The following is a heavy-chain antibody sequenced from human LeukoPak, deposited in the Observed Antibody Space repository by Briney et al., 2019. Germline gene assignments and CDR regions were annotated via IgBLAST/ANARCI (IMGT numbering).Heavy chain of an antibody. J-gene: IGHJ4*02. CDR2: IHTSGST. Sequence: PSQTLSLTCTVSGDSINSCCYYWSWVRQPAGKGLEWVGRIHTSGSTDYNPSLKSRVTISLDTSKNQFSLKLSAVTAADTAVYYCARDFHYYDSSAFDYWGQGTLVTVSS. CDR1: GDSINSCCYY. D-gene: IGHD3-22*01. CDR3: ARDFHYYDSSAFDY. V-gene: IGHV4-61*02.